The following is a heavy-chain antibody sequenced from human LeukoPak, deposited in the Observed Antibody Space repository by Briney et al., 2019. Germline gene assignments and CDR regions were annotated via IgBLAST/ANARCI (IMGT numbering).Heavy chain of an antibody. Sequence: PGGSLRLSCTTYESAFSSYEMNWVRQAPGKGLERVSYISNTGNTIYYTDSVKGRFTISRDNAKNSLYLQMNSLRDEDTALYYCAGGLGSGWRYWGQGTPVTVSS. CDR1: ESAFSSYE. CDR3: AGGLGSGWRY. CDR2: ISNTGNTI. D-gene: IGHD6-19*01. J-gene: IGHJ4*02. V-gene: IGHV3-48*03.